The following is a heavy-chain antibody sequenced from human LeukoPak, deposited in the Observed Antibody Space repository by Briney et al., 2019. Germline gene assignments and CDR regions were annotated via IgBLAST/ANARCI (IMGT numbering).Heavy chain of an antibody. CDR2: IPYDGSNK. D-gene: IGHD3-10*01. CDR3: AKDAYGSGSYYLNWFDP. V-gene: IGHV3-30*18. J-gene: IGHJ5*02. CDR1: GFTFSSYG. Sequence: PGRSLRLSCAASGFTFSSYGMHWVRQAPGKGLEWVAVIPYDGSNKYYADSVKGRFTISRDNSKNTLYLQMNSLRAEDTAVYYCAKDAYGSGSYYLNWFDPWGQGTLVTVSS.